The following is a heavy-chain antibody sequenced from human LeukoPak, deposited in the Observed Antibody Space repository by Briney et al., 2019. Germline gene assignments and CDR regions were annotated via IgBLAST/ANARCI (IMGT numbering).Heavy chain of an antibody. D-gene: IGHD6-6*01. CDR1: GGSISSGDYY. CDR3: ARLTRLSTSPDRYYLDY. Sequence: SETLSLTCTVSGGSISSGDYYWSWIRQPPGKGLEWIAYMYYSGSTYYNPSLKSRVTMSADTSKNQFSLKLSSVTAADSAVYYCARLTRLSTSPDRYYLDYWGQGTLVTVSS. V-gene: IGHV4-30-4*01. CDR2: MYYSGST. J-gene: IGHJ4*02.